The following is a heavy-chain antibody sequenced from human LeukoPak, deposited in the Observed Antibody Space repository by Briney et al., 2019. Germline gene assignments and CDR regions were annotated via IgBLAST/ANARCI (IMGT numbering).Heavy chain of an antibody. CDR1: GYTFASCG. Sequence: GASVKVSCKASGYTFASCGISWVRQAPGQGLEWMGWISAYNGNTNYAQKLQGRVTMTTDTSTSTAYMELRSLRSDDTAVYYCARSAYDILTGYFDYWGQGTLVTVSS. CDR3: ARSAYDILTGYFDY. CDR2: ISAYNGNT. D-gene: IGHD3-9*01. J-gene: IGHJ4*02. V-gene: IGHV1-18*04.